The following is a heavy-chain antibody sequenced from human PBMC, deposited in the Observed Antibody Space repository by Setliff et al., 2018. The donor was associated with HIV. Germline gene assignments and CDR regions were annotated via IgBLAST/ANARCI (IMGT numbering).Heavy chain of an antibody. D-gene: IGHD2-15*01. V-gene: IGHV1-2*06. Sequence: ASVKVSCKALTFLVTGYNIHWVRLAPGHGPEWLGRINPNNGGTDYAQKFQGRVTMSLDTSTNTIYWELKGLTSDDTAVYYCAKPRIFDSFDVWGPGTVVTVSS. CDR1: TFLVTGYN. J-gene: IGHJ3*01. CDR2: INPNNGGT. CDR3: AKPRIFDSFDV.